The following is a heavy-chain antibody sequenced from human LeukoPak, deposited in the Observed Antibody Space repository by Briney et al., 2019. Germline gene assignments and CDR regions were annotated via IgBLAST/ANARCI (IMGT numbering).Heavy chain of an antibody. CDR1: GGSISSSSYY. CDR3: ARVSYQLLNDY. J-gene: IGHJ4*02. CDR2: IYYSGST. V-gene: IGHV4-39*01. D-gene: IGHD2-2*01. Sequence: SETLSLTCTVSGGSISSSSYYWGWIRQPPGKGLEWIGSIYYSGSTYYNPSLKSRVTISVDTSKNQFSLKLSSVTAADTAVYYCARVSYQLLNDYWGQGTLVTVSS.